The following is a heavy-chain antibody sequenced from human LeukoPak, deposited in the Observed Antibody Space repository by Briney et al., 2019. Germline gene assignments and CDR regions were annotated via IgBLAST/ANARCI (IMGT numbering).Heavy chain of an antibody. CDR3: ARVPSYDYVWGSYRYNWFDP. V-gene: IGHV4-38-2*02. D-gene: IGHD3-16*02. Sequence: PSETLSLTCTVSGFSISSGFYWGWIRQPPGKGLEWIGNIHYSGSTYYKPSLKSRVTISVDTSKNQFSLTLSSVTAADTAVYYCARVPSYDYVWGSYRYNWFDPWGQGTLVTVSS. CDR1: GFSISSGFY. CDR2: IHYSGST. J-gene: IGHJ5*02.